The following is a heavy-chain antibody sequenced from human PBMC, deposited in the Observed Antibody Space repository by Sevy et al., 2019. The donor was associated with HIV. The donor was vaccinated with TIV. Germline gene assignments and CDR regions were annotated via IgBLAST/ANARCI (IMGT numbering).Heavy chain of an antibody. Sequence: ASVKVSCNVSGYRLRELSTYWVRQTPAKGLEGMGGFDPEYDEPTYAQNFQGRVTMTEDTSTDTAYMELSRLTSDDTAVYYCATLIGGTSYLGLWGPGTLVTVSS. V-gene: IGHV1-24*01. J-gene: IGHJ4*02. CDR3: ATLIGGTSYLGL. CDR1: GYRLRELS. CDR2: FDPEYDEP. D-gene: IGHD1-7*01.